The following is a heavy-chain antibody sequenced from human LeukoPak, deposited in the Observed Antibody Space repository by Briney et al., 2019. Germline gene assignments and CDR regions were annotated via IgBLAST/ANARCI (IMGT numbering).Heavy chain of an antibody. CDR2: ISRTGSIT. J-gene: IGHJ3*01. CDR1: GFTFSSYA. Sequence: GGSLRLSCAASGFTFSSYAMVWVRQAPGKGLEWVSVISRTGSITYYADSVKGRFTISRDTSENTLYLYMNSLRVDDTAVYYCAKKLLGMGARSDAFDVWGQGTMVTVSS. CDR3: AKKLLGMGARSDAFDV. V-gene: IGHV3-23*01. D-gene: IGHD1-26*01.